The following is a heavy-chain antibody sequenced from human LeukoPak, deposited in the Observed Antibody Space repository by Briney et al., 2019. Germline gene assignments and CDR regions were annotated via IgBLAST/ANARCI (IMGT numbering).Heavy chain of an antibody. CDR2: ISSSSSYI. Sequence: GGSLRLSCAASGFTFSSYSMNWVRQAPGKGLEWVSSISSSSSYIYYADSVKGRFTISRDNAKNSLYLQMNSLRAEDTAVYYCARDGWFGELSPPSFDYWGQGTLVTVSS. CDR3: ARDGWFGELSPPSFDY. J-gene: IGHJ4*02. CDR1: GFTFSSYS. V-gene: IGHV3-21*01. D-gene: IGHD3-10*01.